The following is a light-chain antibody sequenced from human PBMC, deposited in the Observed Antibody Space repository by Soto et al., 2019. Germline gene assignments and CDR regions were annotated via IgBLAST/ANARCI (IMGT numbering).Light chain of an antibody. CDR3: QQYGSSGT. CDR1: QSVSDNY. Sequence: IALTKSPGTRSLSHRERATLSWRASQSVSDNYLAWYQQKPGQAPRLLIYGASNRATGIPDRFSGSGSGTDFTLTICRLEPEDFAVYYCQQYGSSGTFCQGTKVDNK. CDR2: GAS. V-gene: IGKV3-20*01. J-gene: IGKJ1*01.